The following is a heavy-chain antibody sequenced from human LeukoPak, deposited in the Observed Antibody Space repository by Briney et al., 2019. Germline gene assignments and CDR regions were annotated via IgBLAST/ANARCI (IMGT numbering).Heavy chain of an antibody. J-gene: IGHJ4*02. V-gene: IGHV3-23*01. CDR2: ISGSGGST. D-gene: IGHD1-26*01. Sequence: PGGSLRLSCAASGFTFSSYAMSWVRQAPGKGLEWVSAISGSGGSTYYADSVKGRFTISRDNSKNTLYLQMNSLRAEDTAVYYCAKPRIVGATTVYYFDYWGQGTLVTVSP. CDR1: GFTFSSYA. CDR3: AKPRIVGATTVYYFDY.